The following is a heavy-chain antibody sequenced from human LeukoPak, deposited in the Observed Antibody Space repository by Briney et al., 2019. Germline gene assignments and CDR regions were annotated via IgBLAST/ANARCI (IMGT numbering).Heavy chain of an antibody. CDR2: IYTSGST. D-gene: IGHD4-17*01. CDR3: AREGSTVTIITGNLDAFDI. Sequence: PSETLSLTCTVSGGSISSYYWSWIRQPAGKGLEWIGRIYTSGSTNYNPSLKSRVTMSVDTSKNQFSLKLSSVTAADTAMYYCAREGSTVTIITGNLDAFDIWGQGTMVTVSS. CDR1: GGSISSYY. J-gene: IGHJ3*02. V-gene: IGHV4-4*07.